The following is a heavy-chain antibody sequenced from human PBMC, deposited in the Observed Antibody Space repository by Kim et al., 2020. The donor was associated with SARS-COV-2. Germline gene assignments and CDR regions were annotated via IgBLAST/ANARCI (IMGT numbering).Heavy chain of an antibody. CDR3: ARVEVKRVGGWSLPPKDYYCSYGMDI. D-gene: IGHD6-19*01. J-gene: IGHJ6*01. Sequence: ASVKVSCKASGYTFTSYDINWVRQATGQGLEWMGRMNPNSGNIGYAQKFQGRVTMTRNNSISTAYMELSSLRSEDTAVYYCARVEVKRVGGWSLPPKDYYCSYGMDIWGQGTPVTVSS. CDR2: MNPNSGNI. V-gene: IGHV1-8*02. CDR1: GYTFTSYD.